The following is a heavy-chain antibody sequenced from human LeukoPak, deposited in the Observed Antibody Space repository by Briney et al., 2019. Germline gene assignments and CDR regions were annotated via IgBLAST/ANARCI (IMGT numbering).Heavy chain of an antibody. J-gene: IGHJ4*02. CDR3: ARDSCRDGYNWHY. Sequence: GASVKVSCKASGYTFTCYYMHWVRQAPGQGLEGRGWINPKSGGTKYAQKFQGRVTINRETSKRTAYMELSRLRSDDTAVYYCARDSCRDGYNWHYWGQGTLVTVSS. D-gene: IGHD5-24*01. CDR2: INPKSGGT. CDR1: GYTFTCYY. V-gene: IGHV1-2*02.